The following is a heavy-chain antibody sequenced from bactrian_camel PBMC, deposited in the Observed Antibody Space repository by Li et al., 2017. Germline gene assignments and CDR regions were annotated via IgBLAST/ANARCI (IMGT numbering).Heavy chain of an antibody. Sequence: VQLVESGRSSVQAGGSLTLSCVVSRTISSTACMGWYREALGEDREGLAAIINGEPMYATNARGRFTISIDSAKNTLYLQMNNLKPEDTAMYFCAADFPPLGTLGCSTDTLNYRYGMDYWGKGTQVTVS. J-gene: IGHJ7*01. CDR1: RTISSTAC. D-gene: IGHD5*01. CDR2: IINGEP. V-gene: IGHV3S53*01.